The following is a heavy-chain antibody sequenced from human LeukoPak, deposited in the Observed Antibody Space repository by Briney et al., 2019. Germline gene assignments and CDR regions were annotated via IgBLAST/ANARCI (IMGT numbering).Heavy chain of an antibody. V-gene: IGHV4-30-4*08. CDR3: ARGCGDDFWSGYYWDY. CDR2: IYYSGST. Sequence: SETLSLTCTVSGGSISSGDYYWSWIRQPPGKGLEWIGYIYYSGSTYYNPSLKSRVTISVDTSKNQFSLKLSSVTAADTAVYYCARGCGDDFWSGYYWDYWGQGTLVTVSS. CDR1: GGSISSGDYY. J-gene: IGHJ4*02. D-gene: IGHD3-3*01.